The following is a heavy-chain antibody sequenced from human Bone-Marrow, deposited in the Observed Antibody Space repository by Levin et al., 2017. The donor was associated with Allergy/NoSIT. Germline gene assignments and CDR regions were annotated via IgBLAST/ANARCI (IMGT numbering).Heavy chain of an antibody. CDR1: GFTFSSYW. V-gene: IGHV3-7*01. J-gene: IGHJ4*02. D-gene: IGHD6-19*01. Sequence: ASVKVSCAASGFTFSSYWMSWVRQSPGKGLEWLADIKQDGSDINYVDSVKGRFTVSRDNAKNSLYLQMNSLRVDDTAVYYCSTSSRSSGWSNWGQGTLVTVSS. CDR2: IKQDGSDI. CDR3: STSSRSSGWSN.